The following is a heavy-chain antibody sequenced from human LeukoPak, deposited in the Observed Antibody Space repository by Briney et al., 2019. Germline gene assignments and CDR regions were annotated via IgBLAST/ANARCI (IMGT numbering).Heavy chain of an antibody. D-gene: IGHD3-16*01. CDR3: AKLGGHPLHNYYVGV. CDR2: ILDSGYST. CDR1: GFTFSSYA. Sequence: PGGSLRLSCAASGFTFSSYAMSWVRQAPGKGLEWVSGILDSGYSTYYANSVKGRFTISRDNSNNTLYLQMNSLRAEDTAVYYCAKLGGHPLHNYYVGVWGKGPTVAVSS. V-gene: IGHV3-23*01. J-gene: IGHJ6*03.